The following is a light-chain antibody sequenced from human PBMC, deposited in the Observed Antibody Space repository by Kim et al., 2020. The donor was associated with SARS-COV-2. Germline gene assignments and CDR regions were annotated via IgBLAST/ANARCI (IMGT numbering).Light chain of an antibody. CDR3: QQYVSYPNT. J-gene: IGKJ5*01. V-gene: IGKV1D-16*01. Sequence: ASVGGSVTITCRASQDINIWVAWYQQRPGKAPKSLIYAASNLQTGVPGRFSGSGSGTEFTLTIRSLQPEDFATYYCQQYVSYPNTFGQGTRLEIK. CDR2: AAS. CDR1: QDINIW.